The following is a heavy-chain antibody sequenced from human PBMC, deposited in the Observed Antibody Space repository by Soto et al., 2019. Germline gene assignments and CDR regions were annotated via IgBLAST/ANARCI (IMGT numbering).Heavy chain of an antibody. D-gene: IGHD6-13*01. CDR2: ITGSGGGT. V-gene: IGHV3-23*01. J-gene: IGHJ4*02. CDR1: EFTFSNDS. Sequence: GVSLRLSFAAPEFTFSNDSMTWVRQAPGKGLEWVSVITGSGGGTYFVDSVKGRFTISRDNSKNPVYLQMNSLRAEDTAVYYCAKRPLTAAGFDYWGQGTLVT. CDR3: AKRPLTAAGFDY.